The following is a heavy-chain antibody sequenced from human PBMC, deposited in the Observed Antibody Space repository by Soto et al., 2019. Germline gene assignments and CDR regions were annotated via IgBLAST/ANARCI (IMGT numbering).Heavy chain of an antibody. J-gene: IGHJ4*02. CDR2: IRSKAYGGTT. Sequence: GGSRRLSCTASGFTFGDYAMSWVRQAPGKGLEWVGFIRSKAYGGTTEYAASVKGRFTISRDDSKSIAYLQMDSLKTEDTAVYYCTSPYSGSYYGGYFDYWGQGTLVTVSS. D-gene: IGHD1-26*01. CDR3: TSPYSGSYYGGYFDY. CDR1: GFTFGDYA. V-gene: IGHV3-49*04.